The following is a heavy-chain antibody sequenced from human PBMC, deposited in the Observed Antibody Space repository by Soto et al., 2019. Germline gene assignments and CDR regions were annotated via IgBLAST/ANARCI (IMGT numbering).Heavy chain of an antibody. D-gene: IGHD3-22*01. V-gene: IGHV4-30-4*01. CDR1: GGSIISGDYY. Sequence: SETLSLTCTVSGGSIISGDYYWSWIRQPPGKGLEWIGYISASGSTYYNPSLKSRATTSLDTSKNQLSLLLTSMTAADTAVYYCARVGTVLEIVTNNWFDPWGQGTLVTVSS. J-gene: IGHJ5*02. CDR2: ISASGST. CDR3: ARVGTVLEIVTNNWFDP.